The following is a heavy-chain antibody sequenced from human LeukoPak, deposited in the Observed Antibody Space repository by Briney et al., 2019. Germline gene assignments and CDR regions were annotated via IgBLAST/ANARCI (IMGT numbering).Heavy chain of an antibody. CDR2: TRNKANSYTT. J-gene: IGHJ4*02. D-gene: IGHD3-9*01. CDR1: GFTFSDHY. CDR3: ARGGYDILTGYYDNLDY. V-gene: IGHV3-72*01. Sequence: PGGSLRLSCAASGFTFSDHYMDWVRQAPGKGLEWVGRTRNKANSYTTEYAASVKGRFTISRDDSKNSLYLQMNSLKTEDTAVYYCARGGYDILTGYYDNLDYWGQGTLVTVSS.